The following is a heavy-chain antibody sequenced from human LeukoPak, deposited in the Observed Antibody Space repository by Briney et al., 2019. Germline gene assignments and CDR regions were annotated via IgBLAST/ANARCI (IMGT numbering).Heavy chain of an antibody. V-gene: IGHV4-39*07. D-gene: IGHD2-2*01. J-gene: IGHJ4*02. CDR2: IYYSGST. CDR1: GGSVSSGRYY. Sequence: SETLSVSCTVSGGSVSSGRYYWGWIRQPPGEGLEWVGCIYYSGSTSYNPSLKSRVTISADTSKNQFSLKLSSVTAADTAVYYCAIVQGYCSSTSCFPFDYWGQGTLLTVSS. CDR3: AIVQGYCSSTSCFPFDY.